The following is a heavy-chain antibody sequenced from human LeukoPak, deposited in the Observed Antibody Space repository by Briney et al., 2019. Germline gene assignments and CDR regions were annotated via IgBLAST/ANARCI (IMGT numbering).Heavy chain of an antibody. CDR3: ARVGGYCSGGSCYSFDY. J-gene: IGHJ4*02. Sequence: GGALILSCAAPGFTFRSYWMHSVRQAPGKGLVWVSRINLDGSSTTYADSVKGWFTIARDNAKNTLFLQMNSLRAEDTAVYYCARVGGYCSGGSCYSFDYWGQGALVTVSS. V-gene: IGHV3-74*01. D-gene: IGHD2-15*01. CDR2: INLDGSST. CDR1: GFTFRSYW.